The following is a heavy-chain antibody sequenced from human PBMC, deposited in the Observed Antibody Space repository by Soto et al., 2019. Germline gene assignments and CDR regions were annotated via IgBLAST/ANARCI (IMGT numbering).Heavy chain of an antibody. CDR2: ISAYNGNT. V-gene: IGHV1-18*01. Sequence: GASVKVSCKASGYTFTSYGISWVRQAPGQGLEWMGWISAYNGNTNYAQKLQGRVTTTTDTSTSTAYMELRSLRSDDTAVYYCARDFLITGTTVRFDPWGQGTLVTAPQ. CDR3: ARDFLITGTTVRFDP. CDR1: GYTFTSYG. J-gene: IGHJ5*02. D-gene: IGHD1-7*01.